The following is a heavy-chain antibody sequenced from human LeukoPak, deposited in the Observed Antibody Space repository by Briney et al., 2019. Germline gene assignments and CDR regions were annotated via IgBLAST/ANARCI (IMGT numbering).Heavy chain of an antibody. Sequence: SETLSLTCAVYGGSFSGYYWSWIRQPPGKGLEWIGEINHSGSTNYNPSLKSRVTISVDTSKNQFSLKLSSVTAADTAVYYCASVGYDSSGYYRNWFDPWGQGTLVTVSS. V-gene: IGHV4-34*01. CDR3: ASVGYDSSGYYRNWFDP. CDR1: GGSFSGYY. J-gene: IGHJ5*02. CDR2: INHSGST. D-gene: IGHD3-22*01.